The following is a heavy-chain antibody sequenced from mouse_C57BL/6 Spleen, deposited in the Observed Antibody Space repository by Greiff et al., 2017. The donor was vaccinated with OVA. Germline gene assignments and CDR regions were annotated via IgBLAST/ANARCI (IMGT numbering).Heavy chain of an antibody. CDR3: ASIYYDYDWFAY. V-gene: IGHV1-74*01. D-gene: IGHD2-4*01. CDR2: IHPSDSDT. Sequence: QVHVKQPGAELVKPGASVKVSCKASGYTFTSYWMHWVKQRPGQGLEWIGRIHPSDSDTNYNQKFKGKATLTVDKSSSTAYMQLSSLTSEDSAVYYCASIYYDYDWFAYWGQGTLVTVSA. CDR1: GYTFTSYW. J-gene: IGHJ3*01.